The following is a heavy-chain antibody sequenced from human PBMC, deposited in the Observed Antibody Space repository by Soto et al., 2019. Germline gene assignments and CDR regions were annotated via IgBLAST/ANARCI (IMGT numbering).Heavy chain of an antibody. CDR1: GGSVSSGSYY. V-gene: IGHV4-61*01. J-gene: IGHJ4*02. CDR3: ASAQGDYYDSSGYRFDY. D-gene: IGHD3-22*01. CDR2: IYYSGST. Sequence: SETLSLTCTVSGGSVSSGSYYWSWIRQPPGKGLEWIGYIYYSGSTNYNPSLKSRVTISVDTSKNQFSLKLSSVTAADTAVYYCASAQGDYYDSSGYRFDYWGKGTLVIVSS.